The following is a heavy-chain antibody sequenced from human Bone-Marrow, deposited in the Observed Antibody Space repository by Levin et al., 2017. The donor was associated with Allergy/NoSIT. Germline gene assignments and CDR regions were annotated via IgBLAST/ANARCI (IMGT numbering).Heavy chain of an antibody. CDR2: IYPGDSDT. Sequence: KVSCKGSGYSFTSYWIGWVRQMPGKGLEWMGIIYPGDSDTRYSPSFQGQVTISADKSISTAYLQWSSLKASDTAMYYCATGFYYDFWSGSSSNFDYWGQGTLVTVSS. J-gene: IGHJ4*02. CDR1: GYSFTSYW. CDR3: ATGFYYDFWSGSSSNFDY. D-gene: IGHD3-3*01. V-gene: IGHV5-51*01.